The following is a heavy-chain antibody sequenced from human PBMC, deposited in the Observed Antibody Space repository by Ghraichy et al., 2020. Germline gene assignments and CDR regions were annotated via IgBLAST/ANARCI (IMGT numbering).Heavy chain of an antibody. D-gene: IGHD3-22*01. J-gene: IGHJ4*02. CDR1: GFIFNNYA. CDR2: ISPSGGSK. Sequence: GGSLRLSCAASGFIFNNYAMSWVRQAPGKGLEWVSTISPSGGSKHYADSVKGRFTISKDNSKRTLFLQMNSLRAEDTALYHCAKGTYYYDSRGYFVFDNWGQGALVTVSS. V-gene: IGHV3-23*01. CDR3: AKGTYYYDSRGYFVFDN.